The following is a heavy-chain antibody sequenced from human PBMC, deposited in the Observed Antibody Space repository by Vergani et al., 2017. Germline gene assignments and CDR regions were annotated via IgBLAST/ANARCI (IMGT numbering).Heavy chain of an antibody. Sequence: EVPLLESGGGLVQPGGSRRLFCAGAGFTFDTYTMAYVRQAPGKGLEWVATISSGGGDIFYADSVKGRFTISRDNSKNTLFLQMNSLKDEDTAVYYCTTAWGLYYLHGEYFQYWGRGTLVSVSS. V-gene: IGHV3-23*01. CDR3: TTAWGLYYLHGEYFQY. D-gene: IGHD3-10*01. CDR2: ISSGGGDI. J-gene: IGHJ1*01. CDR1: GFTFDTYT.